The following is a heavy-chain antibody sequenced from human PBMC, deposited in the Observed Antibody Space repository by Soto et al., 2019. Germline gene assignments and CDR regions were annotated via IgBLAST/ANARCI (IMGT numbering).Heavy chain of an antibody. D-gene: IGHD6-6*01. CDR2: ISYDGSNK. CDR3: TKYLGARCSYFYWGMDA. J-gene: IGHJ6*01. CDR1: GFTFSSYA. Sequence: GGSLRLSCAASGFTFSSYAMSWVRQAPGKGLEWVAVISYDGSNKYYADSVKGRFTISRDNSKNTLYLQMDSLRAEDTAVYHCTKYLGARCSYFYWGMDAWGQGTTVTVSS. V-gene: IGHV3-30-3*02.